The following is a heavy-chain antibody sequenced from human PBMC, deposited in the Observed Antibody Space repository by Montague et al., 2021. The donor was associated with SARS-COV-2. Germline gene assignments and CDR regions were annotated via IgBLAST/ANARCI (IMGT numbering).Heavy chain of an antibody. CDR2: FDHAGTK. Sequence: SETLSLTCTVSGGSIRSHLWSWIRQSPGKGLEWIGYFDHAGTKKYNPSLKTRVTISGDTSKNHFSLRLTSVTTADTAIYYCARSGGVPMYWGQGSLVTVSS. J-gene: IGHJ4*02. V-gene: IGHV4-59*11. D-gene: IGHD3-10*01. CDR3: ARSGGVPMY. CDR1: GGSIRSHL.